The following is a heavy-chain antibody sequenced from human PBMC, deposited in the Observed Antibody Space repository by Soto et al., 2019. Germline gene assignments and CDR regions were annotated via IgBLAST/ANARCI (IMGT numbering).Heavy chain of an antibody. D-gene: IGHD6-25*01. CDR1: GGSISRYY. CDR2: IYNTGST. V-gene: IGHV4-4*07. J-gene: IGHJ5*01. Sequence: SETLSLTCTVSGGSISRYYWSWIRQPAGKALEWIGRIYNTGSTEYNPSLKSRVTMSMDTSKNQFFLNLRSVTAADTAVYYCASSGTAWNTCYDSWRRGILVTVSS. CDR3: ASSGTAWNTCYDS.